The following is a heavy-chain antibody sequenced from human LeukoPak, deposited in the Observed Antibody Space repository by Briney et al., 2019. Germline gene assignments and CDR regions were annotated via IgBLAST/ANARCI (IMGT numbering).Heavy chain of an antibody. CDR1: GYTFTSYD. D-gene: IGHD6-13*01. V-gene: IGHV1-8*01. J-gene: IGHJ4*02. Sequence: ASVKVSCKASGYTFTSYDINWVRQATGQGLEWMGWMNPNSGNTGYAQKFQGRVTMTRNTSISTAYTELSSLRSEDTAVYYCARGRGGHRYSSSWYNWGQGTLVTVSS. CDR3: ARGRGGHRYSSSWYN. CDR2: MNPNSGNT.